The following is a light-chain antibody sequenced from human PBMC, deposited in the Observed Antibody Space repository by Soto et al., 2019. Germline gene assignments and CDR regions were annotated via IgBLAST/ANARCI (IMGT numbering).Light chain of an antibody. V-gene: IGKV2-30*01. CDR2: QVS. CDR3: MQGTHWPPMYT. Sequence: DVVMTQSPLSLSVTLGQPASISCRSSQSLVYSDGNSYLNWFQQRPGQSPRRLIYQVSNRDSGVPDRFGGSGSGTDFTLKISRVEAEDVGVYYCMQGTHWPPMYTFGQGTKLEIK. CDR1: QSLVYSDGNSY. J-gene: IGKJ2*01.